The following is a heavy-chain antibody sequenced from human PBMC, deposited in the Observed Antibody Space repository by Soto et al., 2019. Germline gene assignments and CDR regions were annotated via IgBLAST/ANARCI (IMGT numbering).Heavy chain of an antibody. Sequence: SETLSLTCTVSGGSTRSSSYYWGWVRQPPGKGLEWIGSMSYTTTSYYAPSLRSRAVISVDTAKNQFSLRLSSVTAADTAVYYCTQHGRPDITIFGVAAYSFVTWGQGTLVTVSP. D-gene: IGHD3-3*01. CDR1: GGSTRSSSYY. CDR2: MSYTTTS. CDR3: TQHGRPDITIFGVAAYSFVT. V-gene: IGHV4-39*01. J-gene: IGHJ4*02.